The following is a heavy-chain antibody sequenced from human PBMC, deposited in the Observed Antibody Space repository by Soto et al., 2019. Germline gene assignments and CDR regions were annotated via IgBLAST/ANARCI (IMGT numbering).Heavy chain of an antibody. J-gene: IGHJ1*01. Sequence: QLQLQESGPGPVKPSETLSLTCSVSGASISSRSYHWDWIRQAPGKGPEWIGSAYYSGSTYYNPSLESRGTISVDTSKNQFSLKLNSVTAADTAVYYCARRVGAVPSQDWGQGTLVTVSS. CDR3: ARRVGAVPSQD. V-gene: IGHV4-39*01. CDR1: GASISSRSYH. CDR2: AYYSGST. D-gene: IGHD1-26*01.